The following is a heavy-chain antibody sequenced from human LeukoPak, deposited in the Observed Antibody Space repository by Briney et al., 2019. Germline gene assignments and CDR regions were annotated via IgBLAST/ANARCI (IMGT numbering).Heavy chain of an antibody. CDR2: ISSSSSTI. CDR1: GFTFSSYS. CDR3: ARGVRFLEGRHNWFDP. J-gene: IGHJ5*02. Sequence: PGGSLRLSCAASGFTFSSYSMNWVRQAPGKGLEWVSYISSSSSTIYYADSVKGRFTISRDNAKNSLYLQMNSLRAEDTGVYYCARGVRFLEGRHNWFDPWGQGTLVTVSS. D-gene: IGHD3-3*01. V-gene: IGHV3-48*01.